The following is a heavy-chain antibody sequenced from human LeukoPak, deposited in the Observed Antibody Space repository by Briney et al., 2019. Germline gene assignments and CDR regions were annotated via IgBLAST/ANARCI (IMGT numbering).Heavy chain of an antibody. CDR1: GFTFSSYE. J-gene: IGHJ4*02. CDR3: ARDQGHFDY. V-gene: IGHV3-48*03. Sequence: GGSLRLSCAASGFTFSSYEMNWVRQAPGKGLEWVSYISSSGSTIYYADSVKGRFTISRDNAKNSLYLLMNSLRAEDTAVYYCARDQGHFDYWGQGTLVTVSS. CDR2: ISSSGSTI.